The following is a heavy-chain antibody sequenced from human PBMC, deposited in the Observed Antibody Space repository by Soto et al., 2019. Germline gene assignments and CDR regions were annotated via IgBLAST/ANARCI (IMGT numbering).Heavy chain of an antibody. D-gene: IGHD6-19*01. CDR2: ISGSSSTI. Sequence: EVQLVESGGDLVQPGGSLRLSCAASGFTFRTYNMNWVRQAPGKGLEWVSYISGSSSTIYYADSEKGRFTISRDNAKNSLYLQMNSLGDGDTAVYYCARDTSDWPSWFDPWGQGTLVTVSS. V-gene: IGHV3-48*02. CDR3: ARDTSDWPSWFDP. CDR1: GFTFRTYN. J-gene: IGHJ5*02.